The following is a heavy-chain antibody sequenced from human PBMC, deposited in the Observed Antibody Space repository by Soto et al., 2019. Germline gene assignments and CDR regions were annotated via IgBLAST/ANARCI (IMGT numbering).Heavy chain of an antibody. CDR3: TRRFTMIVEGVGYGMDV. CDR1: GFTFSGSA. CDR2: IRSKANSYAT. J-gene: IGHJ6*02. V-gene: IGHV3-73*01. D-gene: IGHD3-22*01. Sequence: PGGSLRLSCVASGFTFSGSAMHWVRQASGKGLEWVGRIRSKANSYATAYAASVKGRFTISRDDSKNTAYLQMNSLKTEDTAVYYCTRRFTMIVEGVGYGMDVWGQGTTVTVSS.